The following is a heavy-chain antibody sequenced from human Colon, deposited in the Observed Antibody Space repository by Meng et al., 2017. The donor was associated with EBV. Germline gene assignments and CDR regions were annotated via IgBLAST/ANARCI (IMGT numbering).Heavy chain of an antibody. J-gene: IGHJ5*02. V-gene: IGHV4-34*01. CDR3: ARRGPSGNFSP. CDR2: IGQRGNT. CDR1: WWVLREYL. D-gene: IGHD3-10*01. Sequence: QGQLSAGGRGLVEAPETPSPRLVCYWWVLREYLWAWIPPPPGKGLEVIWEIGQRGNTKYNPSLKSRVTISLDTSKKQFSLKVSSVTAADSAVYYCARRGPSGNFSPWSQGALVTVSS.